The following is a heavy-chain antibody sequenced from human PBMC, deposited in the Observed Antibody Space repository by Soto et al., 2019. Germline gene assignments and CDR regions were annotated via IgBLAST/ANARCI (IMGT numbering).Heavy chain of an antibody. D-gene: IGHD6-13*01. J-gene: IGHJ4*02. CDR3: AREVAAGFFDY. V-gene: IGHV4-31*03. Sequence: SETLSLTCTVSGGSISSGGYYWSWIRQHPGKGLEWIGYIYYSGSTYYNPSLKSRVTISVDTSKNQFSLKLSSVTAADTAVYYCAREVAAGFFDYWGQGTLVTVSS. CDR2: IYYSGST. CDR1: GGSISSGGYY.